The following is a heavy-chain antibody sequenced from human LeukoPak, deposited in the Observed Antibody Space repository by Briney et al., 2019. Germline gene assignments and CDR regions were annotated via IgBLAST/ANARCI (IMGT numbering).Heavy chain of an antibody. CDR3: ARDGAEGGDSAFDV. D-gene: IGHD2-21*01. J-gene: IGHJ3*01. CDR1: ALTFSDHY. V-gene: IGHV3-72*01. CDR2: SRSKTRKYST. Sequence: GRSLRLSCAGSALTFSDHYMDGVREAPGKKLEWVGRSRSKTRKYSTEYAASVKGRFSISRDESKNSMFLQLNSLKTEDTAVYYCARDGAEGGDSAFDVWGQGTMVTVSS.